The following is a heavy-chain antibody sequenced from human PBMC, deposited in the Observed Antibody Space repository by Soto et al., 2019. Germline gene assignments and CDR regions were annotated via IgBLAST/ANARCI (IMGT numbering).Heavy chain of an antibody. J-gene: IGHJ4*02. CDR2: ISFDGSNK. CDR1: GFTFSNYA. V-gene: IGHV3-30-3*01. CDR3: GRDRRFGNGYNLGFDY. Sequence: QVRLVESGGGVVQPGRSLRLSCAVSGFTFSNYAMHWVRQAPGKGLEWVAVISFDGSNKYYADSVKDRFTVSRDNSKNTLYVQMTSLTAEDTAVYYCGRDRRFGNGYNLGFDYWGQGTLVTVSS. D-gene: IGHD5-12*01.